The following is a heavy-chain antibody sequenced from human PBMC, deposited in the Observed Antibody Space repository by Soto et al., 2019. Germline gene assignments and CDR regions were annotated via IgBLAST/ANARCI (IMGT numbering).Heavy chain of an antibody. Sequence: GSVKGSCKASGYTFTSYAMHLVRQAPGQRLEWMGWINAGNGNTKYSQKVQGRVTITRDTAASTAYMELSSLRSEETAVYYCARVPVGWYRYFQQWGQGTLVTVSS. CDR2: INAGNGNT. D-gene: IGHD6-19*01. J-gene: IGHJ1*01. CDR1: GYTFTSYA. V-gene: IGHV1-3*01. CDR3: ARVPVGWYRYFQQ.